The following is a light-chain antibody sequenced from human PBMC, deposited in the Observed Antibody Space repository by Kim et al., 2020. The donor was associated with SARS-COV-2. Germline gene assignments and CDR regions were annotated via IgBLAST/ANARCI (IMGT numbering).Light chain of an antibody. J-gene: IGLJ3*02. CDR2: NTE. V-gene: IGLV8-61*01. Sequence: GGTVTLTCGLNSGSVATSYYPSWFQQTPGQTPRTLLSNTETRSSGVPDRFSGSILGNKAALTITGAQADDESDYYCVLYMGSGSWVFGGGTQLTVL. CDR3: VLYMGSGSWV. CDR1: SGSVATSYY.